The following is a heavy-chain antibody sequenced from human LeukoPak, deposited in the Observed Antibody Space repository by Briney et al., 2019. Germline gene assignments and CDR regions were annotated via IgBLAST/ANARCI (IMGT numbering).Heavy chain of an antibody. Sequence: GGSLRLSCKASGFTFTSSDKSWARKGPGQGLGWVSAISGSGGSTYYADSVKGRFTISRDNSKNTLYLKMNSLTAEDTAVYYCAKDPSSGRYSIWGQGTLVTVSS. V-gene: IGHV3-23*01. CDR3: AKDPSSGRYSI. J-gene: IGHJ4*02. CDR2: ISGSGGST. D-gene: IGHD6-19*01. CDR1: GFTFTSSD.